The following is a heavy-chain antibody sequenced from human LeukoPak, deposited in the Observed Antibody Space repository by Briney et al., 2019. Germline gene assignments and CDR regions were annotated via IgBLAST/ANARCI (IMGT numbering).Heavy chain of an antibody. CDR1: GFTFSSYA. J-gene: IGHJ4*02. CDR2: ISSNGGST. Sequence: GGSLRLSCAASGFTFSSYAMHWVRQAPGKGLEYVSAISSNGGSTYYANSVKGRFTISRDNSKNTLYLQMGSLRAEDMAVYYCARDLKDVVVPAAIHYWGKGTLVTVSS. CDR3: ARDLKDVVVPAAIHY. V-gene: IGHV3-64*01. D-gene: IGHD2-2*01.